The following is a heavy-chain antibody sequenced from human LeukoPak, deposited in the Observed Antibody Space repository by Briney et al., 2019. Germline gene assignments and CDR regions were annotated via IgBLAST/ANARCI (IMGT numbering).Heavy chain of an antibody. CDR1: GFTFTSYW. CDR2: IKKDGSEK. D-gene: IGHD5-24*01. Sequence: GGSLRLSCATSGFTFTSYWMSWVRQAPGKGLEWVANIKKDGSEKYYVDSLKGRFTISRDNAENSLYLQMNSLRAEDTAVYFCVSPRWGYWGQGTLVTVS. J-gene: IGHJ4*02. V-gene: IGHV3-7*01. CDR3: VSPRWGY.